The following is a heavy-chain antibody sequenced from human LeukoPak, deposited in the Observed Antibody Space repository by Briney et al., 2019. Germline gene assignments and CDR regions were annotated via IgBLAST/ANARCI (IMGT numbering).Heavy chain of an antibody. CDR3: ARKAMGATVYFDY. D-gene: IGHD1-26*01. J-gene: IGHJ4*02. Sequence: PGRSLRLSCAASGFTFSSYGMHWVRQAPGKGLEWVAVRWYDGSNKYYADSVKGRFTISRDNSKNTLYLQMNSLRAEDTAVYYCARKAMGATVYFDYWGQGTLVTVSS. CDR1: GFTFSSYG. CDR2: RWYDGSNK. V-gene: IGHV3-33*01.